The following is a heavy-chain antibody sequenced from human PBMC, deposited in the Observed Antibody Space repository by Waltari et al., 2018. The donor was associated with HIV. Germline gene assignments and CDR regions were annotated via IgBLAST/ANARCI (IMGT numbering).Heavy chain of an antibody. D-gene: IGHD5-12*01. V-gene: IGHV4-34*01. CDR2: IDHSGTS. CDR1: GGSFNGYY. J-gene: IGHJ4*02. Sequence: QVQLQQWGTALLKPSETLALTCAVYGGSFNGYYWSWFRQPPGKGLAWIGQIDHSGTSHYNPTLKYRLTMSVDTSKNQFSLKVTSATAAETAVCYCARGVFSLIVAGTNFDYWGQGFLVTVSS. CDR3: ARGVFSLIVAGTNFDY.